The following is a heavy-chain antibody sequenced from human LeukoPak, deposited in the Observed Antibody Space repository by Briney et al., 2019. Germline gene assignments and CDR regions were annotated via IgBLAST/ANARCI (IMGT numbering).Heavy chain of an antibody. CDR2: ISGSGGST. Sequence: GGSLRLSCAASGLTFDEYTMHWVRQGPGKGLEWVSSISGSGGSTYYADSVKGRFTISRDNSKNTLYLQMNSLRAEDTALYYCAKIGWDDAFDIWGQGTMVTVSS. CDR1: GLTFDEYT. CDR3: AKIGWDDAFDI. D-gene: IGHD6-19*01. J-gene: IGHJ3*02. V-gene: IGHV3-23*01.